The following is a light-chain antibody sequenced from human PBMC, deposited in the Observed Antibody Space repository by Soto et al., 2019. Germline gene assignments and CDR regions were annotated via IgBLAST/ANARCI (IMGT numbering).Light chain of an antibody. CDR1: QSVSSN. J-gene: IGKJ5*01. Sequence: EIEMTQSPATLSVSPGERATLSCSASQSVSSNLAWYQQKPGQAPRLLIFGASTRATGIPARFSGSGSGTDFTLTISRLPSEDFAVYYCQQRSNWPGITFGQGTRLEIK. CDR2: GAS. CDR3: QQRSNWPGIT. V-gene: IGKV3-15*01.